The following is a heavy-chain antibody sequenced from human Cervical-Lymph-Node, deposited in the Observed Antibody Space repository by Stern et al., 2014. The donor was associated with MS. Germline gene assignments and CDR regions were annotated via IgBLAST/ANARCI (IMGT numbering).Heavy chain of an antibody. Sequence: VQLVESGGGVVPPGSSLRLSCVISGFNFNNSALNWVRQAPGKGLEWVASISSHGIDKYYADSLQGRFTIAQDISTSTFYIDLNSLRLDDTALYYIFAFGDFRGRGTLVTVSS. D-gene: IGHD2-21*01. CDR3: FAFGDF. CDR2: ISSHGIDK. V-gene: IGHV3-30-3*01. CDR1: GFNFNNSA. J-gene: IGHJ4*02.